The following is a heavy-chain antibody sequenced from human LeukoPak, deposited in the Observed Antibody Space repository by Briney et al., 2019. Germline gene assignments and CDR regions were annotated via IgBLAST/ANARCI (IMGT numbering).Heavy chain of an antibody. CDR3: ARRRMSSSLRDP. V-gene: IGHV4-39*01. J-gene: IGHJ5*02. Sequence: SETLSLTCTVSGGSISSSDYYWDWIRQPPGKGLQWIGNIFYIGNTNYNPSLKSRVTISVDTSKNQFSLKLTSVTAADTAVYYCARRRMSSSLRDPWGQGTLVTVSS. CDR1: GGSISSSDYY. CDR2: IFYIGNT. D-gene: IGHD6-6*01.